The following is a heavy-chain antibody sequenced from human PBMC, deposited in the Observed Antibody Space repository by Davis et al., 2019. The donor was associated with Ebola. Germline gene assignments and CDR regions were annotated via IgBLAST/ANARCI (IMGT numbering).Heavy chain of an antibody. D-gene: IGHD6-25*01. CDR3: ARAAAFAY. CDR2: INTNTGNP. V-gene: IGHV7-4-1*02. CDR1: GYTFTNYA. J-gene: IGHJ4*02. Sequence: AASVKVSCKASGYTFTNYAINWVRQAPGQGLEWMGWINTNTGNPMYAQAFTGRFLFSLDTSINTPYLQISSLKAEDTAVYYCARAAAFAYWGQGTLVTVSS.